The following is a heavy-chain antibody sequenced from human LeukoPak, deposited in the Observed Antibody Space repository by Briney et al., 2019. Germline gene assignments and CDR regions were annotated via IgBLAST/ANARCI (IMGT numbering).Heavy chain of an antibody. CDR2: ISGSGGTI. V-gene: IGHV3-48*03. Sequence: GGSLRLSCAASGFTFSNYEMSWVRQAPGKGLEWASYISGSGGTIHYADSVKGRFTISRDNAKNSLYLQMSSLRGEDTAVYYCARRGGIHLEYFDYWGQGTLVTVSS. D-gene: IGHD3-3*01. CDR3: ARRGGIHLEYFDY. CDR1: GFTFSNYE. J-gene: IGHJ4*02.